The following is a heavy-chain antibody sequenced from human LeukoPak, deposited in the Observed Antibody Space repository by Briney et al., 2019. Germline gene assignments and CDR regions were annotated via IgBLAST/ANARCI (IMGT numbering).Heavy chain of an antibody. Sequence: GASVKVSCKASGYTFTSYDINWVRQATGQGLEWMGWMNPNNGNTGYAQKFQGRVTITRNTSISTAYMELSSLRSEDTAIYYCARGREVVVAATLPYDYWGQGTLVTVSS. V-gene: IGHV1-8*03. J-gene: IGHJ4*02. CDR1: GYTFTSYD. CDR2: MNPNNGNT. D-gene: IGHD2-15*01. CDR3: ARGREVVVAATLPYDY.